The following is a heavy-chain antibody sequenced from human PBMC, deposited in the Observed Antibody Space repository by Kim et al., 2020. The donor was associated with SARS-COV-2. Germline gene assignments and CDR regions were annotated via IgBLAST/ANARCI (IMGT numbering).Heavy chain of an antibody. CDR1: GGSISSYY. CDR3: ARGYYDILTGSTWGAFDI. Sequence: SETLSLTCTVSGGSISSYYWSWIRQPPGKGLEWIGYIYYSGSTNYNPSLKSRVTISVDTSKNQFSLKLSSVTAADTAVYYCARGYYDILTGSTWGAFDIWGQGTMVTVSS. V-gene: IGHV4-59*01. D-gene: IGHD3-9*01. CDR2: IYYSGST. J-gene: IGHJ3*02.